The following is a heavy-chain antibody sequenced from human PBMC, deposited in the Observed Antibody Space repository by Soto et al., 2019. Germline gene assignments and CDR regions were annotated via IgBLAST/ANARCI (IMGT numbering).Heavy chain of an antibody. CDR3: ARLFTGAHYYYYSMDV. CDR2: IGSDTTTI. Sequence: GGSLRLSCTASGFTFSNYNMNWVRRSPGKGLEWVSYIGSDTTTIYYADSVKGRFTISRDNAKNSLYLQMNSLRDEDTAVYYCARLFTGAHYYYYSMDVWGQGTTVTVSS. J-gene: IGHJ6*02. V-gene: IGHV3-48*02. CDR1: GFTFSNYN. D-gene: IGHD1-1*01.